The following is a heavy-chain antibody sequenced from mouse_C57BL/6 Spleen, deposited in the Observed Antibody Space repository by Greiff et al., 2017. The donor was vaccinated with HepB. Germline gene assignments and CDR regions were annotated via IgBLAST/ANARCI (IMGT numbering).Heavy chain of an antibody. CDR1: GFSLTSYG. CDR3: ARKSQEGGAMDY. V-gene: IGHV2-2*01. Sequence: VQLQQSGPGLVQPSQCLSITCTVSGFSLTSYGVHWVRQAPGKGLEWLGVIWSGGSTDNNAAFISRLSISKDNSKSQVFFKMNSLQADDTAIYYCARKSQEGGAMDYWGQGTSVTVSS. CDR2: IWSGGST. J-gene: IGHJ4*01.